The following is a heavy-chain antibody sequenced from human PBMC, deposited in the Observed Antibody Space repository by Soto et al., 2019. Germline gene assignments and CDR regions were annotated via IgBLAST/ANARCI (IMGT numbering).Heavy chain of an antibody. CDR1: GDTFANFG. Sequence: ASVKVSCKTSGDTFANFGLSWVRQAPGQGLEWMGWIATYNSNKNYAQKFQGRLTLTTDTSTSTGYMELRSLEYDDTAVYYCARVLRGVVNWFDPWGQGTLVTVSS. CDR2: IATYNSNK. J-gene: IGHJ5*02. V-gene: IGHV1-18*01. D-gene: IGHD3-10*01. CDR3: ARVLRGVVNWFDP.